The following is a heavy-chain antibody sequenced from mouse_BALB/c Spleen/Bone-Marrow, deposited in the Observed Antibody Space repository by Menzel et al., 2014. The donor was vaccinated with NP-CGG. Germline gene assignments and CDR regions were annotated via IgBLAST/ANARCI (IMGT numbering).Heavy chain of an antibody. J-gene: IGHJ2*01. Sequence: ESGPGLVKPSQSLSLPCTVTGYSITSDYAWNWIRQFPGNKLEWMGYITYSGSTSYNPSLKSRISITRDTSKNQFFLQLNSVTTEDTATYYCARYYDYDGDYFDYWGQGTTLTVSS. D-gene: IGHD2-4*01. CDR1: GYSITSDYA. CDR2: ITYSGST. CDR3: ARYYDYDGDYFDY. V-gene: IGHV3-2*02.